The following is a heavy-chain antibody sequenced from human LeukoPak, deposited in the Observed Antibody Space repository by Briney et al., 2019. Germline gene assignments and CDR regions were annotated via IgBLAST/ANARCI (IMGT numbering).Heavy chain of an antibody. Sequence: ASVKVSCKASGYTFTSYGISWVRQAPGQGFEWMGWISAYNGNTNYAQKLQGRVTMTTDTSTSTAYMELRSLRSDDTAVYYCARAKIVVVPAAFDYWGQGTLVTVSS. CDR3: ARAKIVVVPAAFDY. CDR1: GYTFTSYG. J-gene: IGHJ4*02. CDR2: ISAYNGNT. V-gene: IGHV1-18*01. D-gene: IGHD2-2*01.